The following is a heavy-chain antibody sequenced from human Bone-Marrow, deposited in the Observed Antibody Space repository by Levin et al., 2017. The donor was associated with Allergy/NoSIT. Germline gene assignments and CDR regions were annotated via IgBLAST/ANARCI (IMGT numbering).Heavy chain of an antibody. CDR3: EKGRHDSGGDHSSFDS. V-gene: IGHV3-23*01. D-gene: IGHD3-22*01. Sequence: GGSLRLSCAASGFTFSSFTMSWVRQAPGKGLEWVSGIGGRGSDTYYTDSVKGRFTTSRDNSKNTLYLQMNSLRAEDSAVYFGEKGRHDSGGDHSSFDSWGQGTLVTVSS. CDR1: GFTFSSFT. CDR2: IGGRGSDT. J-gene: IGHJ4*02.